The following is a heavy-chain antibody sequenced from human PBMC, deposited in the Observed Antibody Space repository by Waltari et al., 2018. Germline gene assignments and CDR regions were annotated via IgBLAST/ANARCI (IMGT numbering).Heavy chain of an antibody. CDR1: GFTFGDYA. Sequence: VELVESGGDLVEPGRSLRLSCAASGFTFGDYALHWVRQVPGKGLDWVAGISFNGGSIGYVDSVKGRFTISRDNAENSLYLEMNSLRAEDTALYYCARDRGQRAYFFYYGMDVWGQGTTVTVSS. J-gene: IGHJ6*02. CDR3: ARDRGQRAYFFYYGMDV. D-gene: IGHD3-10*01. CDR2: ISFNGGSI. V-gene: IGHV3-9*01.